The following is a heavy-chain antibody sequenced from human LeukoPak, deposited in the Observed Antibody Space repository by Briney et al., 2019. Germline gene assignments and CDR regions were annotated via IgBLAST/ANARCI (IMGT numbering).Heavy chain of an antibody. V-gene: IGHV4-59*01. Sequence: NPSETLSLTCTVSGGSISTYYWSWVRQSPGKGLEWIGCVQYSGNTKYNPLFKSRVTISVDTSKNQFSLRLSSVTTADTAVYYCARARYVNSFYAFDIWGQGTLVTVSS. J-gene: IGHJ3*02. CDR3: ARARYVNSFYAFDI. CDR1: GGSISTYY. D-gene: IGHD3-9*01. CDR2: VQYSGNT.